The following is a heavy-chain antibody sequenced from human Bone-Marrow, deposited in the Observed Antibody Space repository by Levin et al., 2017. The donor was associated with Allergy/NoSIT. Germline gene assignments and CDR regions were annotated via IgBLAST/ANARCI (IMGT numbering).Heavy chain of an antibody. CDR2: ISGSGDTT. Sequence: GGSLRLSCAASGFTFNIFWMTWVRQAPGKGLEWVSAISGSGDTTYYADSVKGRFTISRDNSKNTLYLQMNSLRAEDTAMYYCAKDSAITSPLYFFDSWGQGTLVTVSS. V-gene: IGHV3-23*01. J-gene: IGHJ4*02. CDR3: AKDSAITSPLYFFDS. D-gene: IGHD3-10*01. CDR1: GFTFNIFW.